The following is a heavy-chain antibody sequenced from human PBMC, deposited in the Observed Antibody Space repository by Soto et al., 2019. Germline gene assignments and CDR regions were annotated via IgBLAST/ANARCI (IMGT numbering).Heavy chain of an antibody. V-gene: IGHV3-15*01. D-gene: IGHD3-10*01. Sequence: EVQLAESGGGLVKPGGSLRLSCAASGFTFSNDWMSWVRQAPGKGLEWVGRIKSETDGGTTDYAAPVKGRFSISRDDSKQTLYLDMQSLQTEETAVYFCTSAWGTFYYSSGSPIEDYWGQGTLVTVSS. CDR2: IKSETDGGTT. CDR3: TSAWGTFYYSSGSPIEDY. J-gene: IGHJ4*02. CDR1: GFTFSNDW.